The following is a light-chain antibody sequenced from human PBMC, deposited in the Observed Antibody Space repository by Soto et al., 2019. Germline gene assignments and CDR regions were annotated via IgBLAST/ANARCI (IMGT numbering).Light chain of an antibody. CDR1: QSVSSN. V-gene: IGKV3-15*01. CDR2: GAS. Sequence: MTQSPSTLTASVGDTVTVTCRASQSVSSNLAWYQQKPGQAPRLLIYGASTRATGIPARFSGSGSGTEFTLTISSLQSEDFAVYYCQQYINWPPGITFGQGTRLEIK. J-gene: IGKJ5*01. CDR3: QQYINWPPGIT.